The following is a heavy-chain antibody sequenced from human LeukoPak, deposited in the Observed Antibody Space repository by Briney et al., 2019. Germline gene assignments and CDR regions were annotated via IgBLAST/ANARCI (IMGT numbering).Heavy chain of an antibody. CDR3: ARDYYDSSGSYKNWFDP. CDR2: INPNSGGT. Sequence: GASVKVSCKASGYTFTGYYMHWLLQAPGQGLEWMGRINPNSGGTNYAQKFQGRVTMTRDTSISTAYMELSRLRSDDTAVYYCARDYYDSSGSYKNWFDPWGQGTLVTVSS. D-gene: IGHD3-22*01. V-gene: IGHV1-2*06. CDR1: GYTFTGYY. J-gene: IGHJ5*02.